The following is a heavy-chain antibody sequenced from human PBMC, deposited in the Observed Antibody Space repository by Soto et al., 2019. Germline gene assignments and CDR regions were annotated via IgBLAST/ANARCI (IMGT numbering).Heavy chain of an antibody. J-gene: IGHJ4*02. V-gene: IGHV3-30*04. CDR2: LSTDGRTQ. D-gene: IGHD2-21*01. CDR1: GFSFSTYT. Sequence: GGSLRLSCAASGFSFSTYTMHWVRQAPGKGLEWVAVLSTDGRTQYYADSVKGRFTISRDNSKNTLYLEMRSLRVDDTAVYYCARDPWPGIPDYFDSWGQGTLVTVSS. CDR3: ARDPWPGIPDYFDS.